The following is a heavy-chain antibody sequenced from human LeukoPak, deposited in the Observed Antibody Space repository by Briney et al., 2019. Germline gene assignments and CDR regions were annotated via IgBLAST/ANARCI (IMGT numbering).Heavy chain of an antibody. CDR3: ATFADSEPIDT. CDR1: GGSFSGDY. Sequence: PSETLSLTCVVSGGSFSGDYLTWIRQAPGKGLEWIGDIKHSGGTAYNPSLKSRASLSFDTSKNHFSLYLTSVTAADTAVYFCATFADSEPIDTWGQGTLVTVSS. D-gene: IGHD2-21*01. J-gene: IGHJ4*02. CDR2: IKHSGGT. V-gene: IGHV4-34*01.